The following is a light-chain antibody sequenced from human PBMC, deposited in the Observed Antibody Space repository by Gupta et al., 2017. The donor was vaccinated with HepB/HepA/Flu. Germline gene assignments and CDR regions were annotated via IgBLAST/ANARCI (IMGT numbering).Light chain of an antibody. CDR3: RADTNSGTVV. Sequence: HSPLTQPAPVSRSPSQSITISCSGPTSDIDSWVYVSWYQQHPRQTPNLMISDVINRASGVYNRFSCSKSGNTASLTIYGRSADDEDDYYCRADTNSGTVVFGGGTKLTVL. CDR2: DVI. J-gene: IGLJ3*02. V-gene: IGLV2-14*03. CDR1: TSDIDSWVY.